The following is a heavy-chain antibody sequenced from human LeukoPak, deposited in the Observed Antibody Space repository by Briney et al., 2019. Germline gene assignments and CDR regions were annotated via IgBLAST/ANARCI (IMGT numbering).Heavy chain of an antibody. D-gene: IGHD2-8*01. CDR2: IYYSGST. V-gene: IGHV4-39*02. CDR3: ARDSSTVLIAYYYYYYMDV. Sequence: PSETLSLTCTVSGGSISSSSYYWGWIRQPPGKGLEWIGSIYYSGSTYYNPSLKSRVTISVDTSKNQFSLKLSSVTAADTAVYYCARDSSTVLIAYYYYYYMDVWGKGTTVTISS. CDR1: GGSISSSSYY. J-gene: IGHJ6*03.